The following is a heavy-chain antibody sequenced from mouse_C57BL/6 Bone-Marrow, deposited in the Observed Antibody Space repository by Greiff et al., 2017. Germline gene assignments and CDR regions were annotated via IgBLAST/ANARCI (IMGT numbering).Heavy chain of an antibody. Sequence: VQLQQSGAELVRPGTSVKMSCKASGYTFSNYWIGWAKQRPGHGLEWIGDIYPGGGYTNYNEKFKGKATLTADKSSSTAYMQFSSLTSEDSAIXYGARSSYYGSKNYFDYWGQGTTLTVSS. CDR3: ARSSYYGSKNYFDY. J-gene: IGHJ2*01. V-gene: IGHV1-63*01. CDR2: IYPGGGYT. D-gene: IGHD1-1*01. CDR1: GYTFSNYW.